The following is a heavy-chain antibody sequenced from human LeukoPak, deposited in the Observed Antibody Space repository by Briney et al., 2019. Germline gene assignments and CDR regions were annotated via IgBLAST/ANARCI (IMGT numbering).Heavy chain of an antibody. CDR3: ARGTYYYDSSGYYDY. CDR2: INPNSGGT. CDR1: GYTFTGYY. V-gene: IGHV1-2*06. J-gene: IGHJ4*02. D-gene: IGHD3-22*01. Sequence: ASVKVSCKASGYTFTGYYMHWVRQAPGQGLEGMGRINPNSGGTNYAQKFQGRVTMTRDTSISTAYMELSRLRSDDTAVYYCARGTYYYDSSGYYDYWGQGTLVTVSS.